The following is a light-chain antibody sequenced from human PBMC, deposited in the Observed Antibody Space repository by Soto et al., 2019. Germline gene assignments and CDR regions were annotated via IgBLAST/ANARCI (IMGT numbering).Light chain of an antibody. V-gene: IGKV1-5*01. CDR2: GAS. Sequence: DIQLTQSPPTLSASVGDRVTITCRASQSIRYYLAWYQQMPGKAPKLLIYGASSLQSGVPSRFSGSGYGSEFTLTISSLQPDDFATYFCQHHNSYSQTFGHGTKVEIK. J-gene: IGKJ1*01. CDR3: QHHNSYSQT. CDR1: QSIRYY.